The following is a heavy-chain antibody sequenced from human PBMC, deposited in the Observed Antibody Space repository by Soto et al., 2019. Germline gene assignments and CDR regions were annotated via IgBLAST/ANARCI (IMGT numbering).Heavy chain of an antibody. Sequence: QVQLQESGPGLVKPSQTLSLTCTVSGCSISSFSSCWSWIRQPPDKGLEWIGHIFIGGTTYNKLSLTSRVTMSVHTSNNQFYLHLSAVSAADTAVYYCARWPSGDKVEYWGQGTLVTVSS. CDR2: IFIGGTT. J-gene: IGHJ4*02. CDR3: ARWPSGDKVEY. D-gene: IGHD7-27*01. CDR1: GCSISSFSSC. V-gene: IGHV4-30-4*01.